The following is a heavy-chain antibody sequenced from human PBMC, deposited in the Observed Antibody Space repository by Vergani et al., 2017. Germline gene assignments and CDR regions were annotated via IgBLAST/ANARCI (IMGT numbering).Heavy chain of an antibody. D-gene: IGHD3/OR15-3a*01. CDR1: GYSFSRNW. CDR2: IYPGNSET. Sequence: EVQLEQSGAAVKKPGESLEISCKGSGYSFSRNWIAWLRERPGQGLEWMGMIYPGNSETRNNPSFRGQVTMSVDKSISTAYLQWSSLKASDSAMYYCARVYCRGMSCAGTDYFYHIDVWGKGTTVTVS. CDR3: ARVYCRGMSCAGTDYFYHIDV. V-gene: IGHV5-51*03. J-gene: IGHJ6*03.